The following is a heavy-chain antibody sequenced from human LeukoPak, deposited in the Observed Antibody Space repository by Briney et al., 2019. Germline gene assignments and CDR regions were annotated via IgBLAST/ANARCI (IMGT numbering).Heavy chain of an antibody. CDR3: ARQIVVVPAAIRESSWFDP. V-gene: IGHV4-59*08. D-gene: IGHD2-2*02. CDR1: GGSISSYY. CDR2: IYYSGST. Sequence: PSETLSLTCTVSGGSISSYYWSWIRQPPGKGLEWIGYIYYSGSTNYNPSLKSRVTISVDTSKNQFSLKLSSVTAADTAVYYCARQIVVVPAAIRESSWFDPWGQGTLVTVSS. J-gene: IGHJ5*02.